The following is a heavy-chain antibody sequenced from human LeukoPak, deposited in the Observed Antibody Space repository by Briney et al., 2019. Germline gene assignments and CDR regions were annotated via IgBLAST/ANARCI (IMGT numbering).Heavy chain of an antibody. Sequence: PSETLSLTCAVYGGSFSGYYWSWIRRPPGKGLEWIGEINHSGSTNYNPSLKSRVTISVDTSKNQFPLKLSSVTAADTAVYYCARVVNYRGDDYWGQGTLVTVSS. D-gene: IGHD1-7*01. V-gene: IGHV4-34*01. CDR2: INHSGST. CDR3: ARVVNYRGDDY. J-gene: IGHJ4*02. CDR1: GGSFSGYY.